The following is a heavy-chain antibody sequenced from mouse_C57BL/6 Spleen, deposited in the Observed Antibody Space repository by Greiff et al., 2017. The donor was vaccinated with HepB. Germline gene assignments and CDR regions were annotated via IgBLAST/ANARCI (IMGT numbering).Heavy chain of an antibody. Sequence: LEESGAELARPGASVKLSCKASGYTFTSYGISWVKQRTGQGLEWIGEINPSSGNTYYNEKFKGKATLTADKSSSTAYMELRSLTSEDSAVYICARGDYWGQGTTLTVSS. V-gene: IGHV1-81*01. CDR2: INPSSGNT. CDR3: ARGDY. CDR1: GYTFTSYG. J-gene: IGHJ2*01.